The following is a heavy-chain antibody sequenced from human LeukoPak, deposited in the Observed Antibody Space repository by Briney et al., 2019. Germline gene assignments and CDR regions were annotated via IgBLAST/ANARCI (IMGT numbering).Heavy chain of an antibody. CDR2: IYYSGST. CDR1: GGSISSYY. V-gene: IGHV4-59*08. CDR3: ARHQVGATTSFDY. J-gene: IGHJ4*02. Sequence: PSETLSLTCTVSGGSISSYYWSWIRQPPGKGLEWIGYIYYSGSTNYNPSLKSRVTISVDTSKNQFSLKLSSVTAADTAVYYCARHQVGATTSFDYWGQGTLVTVSS. D-gene: IGHD1-26*01.